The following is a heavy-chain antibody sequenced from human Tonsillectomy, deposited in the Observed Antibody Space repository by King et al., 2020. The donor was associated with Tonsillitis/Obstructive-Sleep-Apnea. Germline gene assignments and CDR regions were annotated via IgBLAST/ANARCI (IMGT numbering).Heavy chain of an antibody. CDR1: GGTFSSYA. CDR3: ASARRIQLWVSAGDFLY. V-gene: IGHV1-69*10. J-gene: IGHJ4*02. D-gene: IGHD5-18*01. CDR2: IIPILGIA. Sequence: QLVQSGAEVKKPGSSVKVSCKASGGTFSSYAISWVRQAPGQGLEWMGGIIPILGIANYAQKFQGRVTITADKSTSTAYMELSSLRSEDTAVYYCASARRIQLWVSAGDFLYWGQGTLVTVSS.